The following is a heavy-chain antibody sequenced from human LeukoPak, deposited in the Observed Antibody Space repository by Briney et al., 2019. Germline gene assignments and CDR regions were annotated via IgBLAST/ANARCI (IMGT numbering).Heavy chain of an antibody. J-gene: IGHJ4*02. Sequence: GRSLRLSCAASGFTFNSYGMHWVRQAPGKGLEWVAVISYDGSKKYYADSVKGRFTISRDNSKNTLNLQMNSLRAEDTAVYYCAKEGRRYFDYWGQGNLVTVST. CDR2: ISYDGSKK. CDR1: GFTFNSYG. CDR3: AKEGRRYFDY. V-gene: IGHV3-30*18.